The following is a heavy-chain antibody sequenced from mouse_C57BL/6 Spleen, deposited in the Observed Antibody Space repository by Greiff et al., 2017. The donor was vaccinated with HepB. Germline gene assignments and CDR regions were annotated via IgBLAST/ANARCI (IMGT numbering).Heavy chain of an antibody. D-gene: IGHD4-1*01. CDR3: TRENWE. CDR2: IDPETGGT. V-gene: IGHV1-15*01. J-gene: IGHJ3*01. Sequence: VHLVESGAELVRPGASVTLSCKASGYTFTDYEMHWVKQTPVHGLEWIGAIDPETGGTAYNQKFKGKAILTADKSSSTAYMELRSLTSEDSAVYYCTRENWEWGQGTLVTVSA. CDR1: GYTFTDYE.